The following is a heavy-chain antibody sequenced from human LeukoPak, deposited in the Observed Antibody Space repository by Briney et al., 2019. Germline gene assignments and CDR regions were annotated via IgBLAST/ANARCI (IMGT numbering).Heavy chain of an antibody. V-gene: IGHV3-72*01. CDR2: TRNKANSYTT. D-gene: IGHD3-22*01. J-gene: IGHJ2*01. CDR3: AKRYYDSSGYFRYFDL. Sequence: GGSLRLSCAASGFTFSDHDMDWVRQAPGKGLEWVGRTRNKANSYTTEYAASVKGRFTISRDDSKNSLYLQMNSLKTEDTAVYYCAKRYYDSSGYFRYFDLWGRGTLVTVSS. CDR1: GFTFSDHD.